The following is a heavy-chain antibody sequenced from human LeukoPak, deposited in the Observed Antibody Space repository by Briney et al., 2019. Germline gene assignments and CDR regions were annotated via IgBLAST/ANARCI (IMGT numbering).Heavy chain of an antibody. CDR3: ARDGRSGYSYANFDY. Sequence: GGSLRLSCAASGFTFSSYSMNWVRQAPGKGLEWVSYISSSSSTIYYADSVKGRFTISRDNAKNSLYPQMNSLRAEDTAVYYCARDGRSGYSYANFDYWGQGTLVTVSS. V-gene: IGHV3-48*01. J-gene: IGHJ4*02. D-gene: IGHD5-18*01. CDR1: GFTFSSYS. CDR2: ISSSSSTI.